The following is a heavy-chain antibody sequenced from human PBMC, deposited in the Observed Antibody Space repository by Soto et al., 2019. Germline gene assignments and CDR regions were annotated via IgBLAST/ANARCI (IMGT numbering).Heavy chain of an antibody. CDR3: ARDVLYYYDSSGYYLDY. J-gene: IGHJ4*02. V-gene: IGHV1-3*01. CDR1: GYTFTSYA. CDR2: INAGNGNT. Sequence: ASVKVSCKASGYTFTSYAMHWVRQAPGQRLDWMGWINAGNGNTKYSQKFQGRVTITRDTSASTAYMELSSLRSEDTAVYYCARDVLYYYDSSGYYLDYWGQGTLVTVSS. D-gene: IGHD3-22*01.